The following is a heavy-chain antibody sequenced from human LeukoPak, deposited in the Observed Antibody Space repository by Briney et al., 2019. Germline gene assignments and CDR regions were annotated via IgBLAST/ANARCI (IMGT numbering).Heavy chain of an antibody. CDR1: GGSFSGYY. V-gene: IGHV4-34*01. CDR3: ARGYYDFWSGKPNWFDP. Sequence: SETLSLTCAVYGGSFSGYYWSWIRQPPGKGLEWIGEINHSGSTNYNPSLKSRVTISVDTSKNQFSLKLSSVTAADTAVYYCARGYYDFWSGKPNWFDPWGQGTLVTVSS. J-gene: IGHJ5*02. D-gene: IGHD3-3*01. CDR2: INHSGST.